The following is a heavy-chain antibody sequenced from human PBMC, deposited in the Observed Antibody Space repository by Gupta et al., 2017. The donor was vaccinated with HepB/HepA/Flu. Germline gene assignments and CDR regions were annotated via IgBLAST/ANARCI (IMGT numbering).Heavy chain of an antibody. V-gene: IGHV4-34*01. D-gene: IGHD6-19*01. CDR3: ATPRTDSSGWYYYFDY. CDR1: GGSFSGYY. CDR2: INHSGST. Sequence: QVQLQQWGAGLLKPSETLPLTCAVYGGSFSGYYWSWIRQPPGKGLEWIGEINHSGSTNYNPSLKSRVTISVDTSKNQFSLKLSSVTAADTAVYYCATPRTDSSGWYYYFDYWGQGTLVTVSS. J-gene: IGHJ4*02.